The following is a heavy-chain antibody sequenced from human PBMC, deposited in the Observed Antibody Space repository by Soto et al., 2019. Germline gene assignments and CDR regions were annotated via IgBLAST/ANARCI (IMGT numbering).Heavy chain of an antibody. Sequence: SETLSLTCTVSGGSISSYYWSWIRQPPGKGLEWIGYIYYSGSTNYNPSLKSRVTISVDTSKNQFSLKLSSVTAADTAVYYCARSSSWYTNYYYYMDVWGKGTTVTVSS. D-gene: IGHD6-13*01. J-gene: IGHJ6*03. V-gene: IGHV4-59*08. CDR3: ARSSSWYTNYYYYMDV. CDR2: IYYSGST. CDR1: GGSISSYY.